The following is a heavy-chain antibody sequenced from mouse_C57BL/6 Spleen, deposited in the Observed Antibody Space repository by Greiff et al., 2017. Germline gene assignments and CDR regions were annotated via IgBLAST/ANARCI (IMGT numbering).Heavy chain of an antibody. V-gene: IGHV1-4*01. Sequence: QVQLKESGAELARPGASVKMSCKASGYTFTSYTMHWVKQRPGQGLEWIGYINPSSGYTKYNQKFKDKATLTADKSSSTAYMQLSSLTSEDSAVYYCAREEDYGNYYAMDYWGQGTSVTVSS. CDR1: GYTFTSYT. J-gene: IGHJ4*01. D-gene: IGHD2-1*01. CDR2: INPSSGYT. CDR3: AREEDYGNYYAMDY.